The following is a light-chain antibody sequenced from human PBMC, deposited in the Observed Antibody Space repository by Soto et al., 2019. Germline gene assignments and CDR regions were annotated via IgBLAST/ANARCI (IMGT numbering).Light chain of an antibody. J-gene: IGKJ4*01. CDR3: QQYHNWPPLT. CDR2: GAS. CDR1: RSVSSH. Sequence: EIVMTQSPATLSVFLGERATLSCRASRSVSSHLAWYQHKPGQAPRLLIYGASTRPNGIPARFSGSGSGTEFTLTISSLQSEDFAVYYCQQYHNWPPLTFGGGTKVDIK. V-gene: IGKV3-15*01.